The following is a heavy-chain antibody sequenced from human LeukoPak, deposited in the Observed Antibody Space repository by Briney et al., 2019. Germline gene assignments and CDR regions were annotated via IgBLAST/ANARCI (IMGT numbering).Heavy chain of an antibody. CDR2: ISCDGSNK. V-gene: IGHV3-30*18. CDR1: GFTFSSYA. Sequence: GGSLRLSCAASGFTFSSYALPWVRQAPGKGLEWVATISCDGSNKYYADSVKGRFTISRDNSKNTLYLQMNSLRAEDTAVYYCAKDLGSGYYPDYWGQGTLVTVSS. D-gene: IGHD3-22*01. CDR3: AKDLGSGYYPDY. J-gene: IGHJ4*02.